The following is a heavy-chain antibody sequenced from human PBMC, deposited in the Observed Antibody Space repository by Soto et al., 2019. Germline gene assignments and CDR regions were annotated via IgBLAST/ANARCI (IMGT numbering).Heavy chain of an antibody. V-gene: IGHV4-59*08. CDR2: IFYSGST. J-gene: IGHJ4*02. Sequence: VQLQESGPGLVKPSETLSLTCTVSGGSISSYYWSWIRQPPGKGLEWIGYIFYSGSTNYNPSLKSRVTISVDTSKNQFSLKLSSVPAADPAVYYCARRYSSSSDYWGQGTLVTVSS. D-gene: IGHD6-13*01. CDR1: GGSISSYY. CDR3: ARRYSSSSDY.